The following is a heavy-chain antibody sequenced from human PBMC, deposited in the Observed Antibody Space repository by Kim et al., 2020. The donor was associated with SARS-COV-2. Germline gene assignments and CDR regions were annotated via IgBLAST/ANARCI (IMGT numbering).Heavy chain of an antibody. CDR1: GFTFDDYA. V-gene: IGHV3-9*01. D-gene: IGHD7-27*01. CDR3: AKELLGNYYYYGMDV. Sequence: GGSLRLSCAASGFTFDDYAMHWVRQAPGKGLEWVSGSSWNSGTIGYADSVKGRFTISRDNAKNSLYLQMNSLRAEDTALYYCAKELLGNYYYYGMDVWGQRTTVTVSS. CDR2: SSWNSGTI. J-gene: IGHJ6*02.